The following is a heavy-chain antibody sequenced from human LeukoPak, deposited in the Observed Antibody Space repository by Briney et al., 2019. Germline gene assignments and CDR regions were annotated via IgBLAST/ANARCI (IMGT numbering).Heavy chain of an antibody. CDR2: ISAYNGNT. J-gene: IGHJ4*02. CDR1: GYTFTSYG. CDR3: ARHRSGTMVRGVIPYDY. Sequence: ASVKVSCKASGYTFTSYGISWVRQAPGQGLEWMGWISAYNGNTNYAQKLQGRVTMTTDTSTSTAYMELRSLRSDDTAVYYCARHRSGTMVRGVIPYDYWGQGTLVTVSS. V-gene: IGHV1-18*01. D-gene: IGHD3-10*01.